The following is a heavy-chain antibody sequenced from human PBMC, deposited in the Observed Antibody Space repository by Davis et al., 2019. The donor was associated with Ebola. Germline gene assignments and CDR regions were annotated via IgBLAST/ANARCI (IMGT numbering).Heavy chain of an antibody. V-gene: IGHV3-48*03. J-gene: IGHJ4*02. CDR2: TVGSGFIL. CDR3: ARVSGEKFDY. Sequence: PGGSLRLSCAASGFIFDNYEMNWVRQAPGKGLEWVSYTVGSGFILYYADSVKGRFTISRDNAKSSLFLQMNSLRAEDTGVYYCARVSGEKFDYWGQGTLVTVSS. D-gene: IGHD4-17*01. CDR1: GFIFDNYE.